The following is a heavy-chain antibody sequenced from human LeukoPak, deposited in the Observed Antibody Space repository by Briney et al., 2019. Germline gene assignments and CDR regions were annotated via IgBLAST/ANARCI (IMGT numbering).Heavy chain of an antibody. J-gene: IGHJ4*02. CDR3: ARGAPGIFIDY. V-gene: IGHV1-2*02. D-gene: IGHD3-3*01. CDR2: INPNGGGT. CDR1: GYTFTGYY. Sequence: GASVEVSCKASGYTFTGYYMHWVRQAPGQGLEWMGWINPNGGGTNYAQKFQGRVTMTRDTSISTAFMELSRLRSDDTAVYYCARGAPGIFIDYWGQGTLVTVSS.